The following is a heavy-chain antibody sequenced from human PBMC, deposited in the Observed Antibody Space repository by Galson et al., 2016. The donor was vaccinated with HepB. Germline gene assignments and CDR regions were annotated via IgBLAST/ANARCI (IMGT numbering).Heavy chain of an antibody. D-gene: IGHD4-11*01. Sequence: SVKVSCKASGYTFTSHAIHWVRQAPGQGLEWMGWINGGYGDTKYSQKFQDRVTITRDRSATTAYMEVTSLRFADTAVYYCARGPRDYTNILDAFDIWSQGTVVTVSS. J-gene: IGHJ3*02. CDR1: GYTFTSHA. V-gene: IGHV1-3*01. CDR2: INGGYGDT. CDR3: ARGPRDYTNILDAFDI.